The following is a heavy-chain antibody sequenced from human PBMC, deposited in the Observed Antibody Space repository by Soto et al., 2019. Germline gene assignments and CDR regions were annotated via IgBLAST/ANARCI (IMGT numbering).Heavy chain of an antibody. V-gene: IGHV4-31*03. J-gene: IGHJ4*02. D-gene: IGHD3-10*01. CDR1: GGSISSGGYY. Sequence: SETLSLTCTVSGGSISSGGYYWSWIRQHPGKGLEWIGYIYYSGSTYYNPSLKSRVTISVDTSKNQFSLKLSSVTAADTAVYYCARPPTYASGITSWGPGTLVTLSS. CDR2: IYYSGST. CDR3: ARPPTYASGITS.